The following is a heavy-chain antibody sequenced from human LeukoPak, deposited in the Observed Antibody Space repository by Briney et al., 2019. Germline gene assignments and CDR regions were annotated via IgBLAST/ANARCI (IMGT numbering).Heavy chain of an antibody. CDR3: ARGGTRGVLRFLEWLFYFDY. CDR2: INHSGST. D-gene: IGHD3-3*01. Sequence: SETLSLTCAVYGGSFSGYYWSWIRQPPGKGLEWIGEINHSGSTNYNPSLKSRVTISVDTSKNQFSLKLGSVTAADTAVYYCARGGTRGVLRFLEWLFYFDYWGQGTLVTVSS. J-gene: IGHJ4*02. CDR1: GGSFSGYY. V-gene: IGHV4-34*01.